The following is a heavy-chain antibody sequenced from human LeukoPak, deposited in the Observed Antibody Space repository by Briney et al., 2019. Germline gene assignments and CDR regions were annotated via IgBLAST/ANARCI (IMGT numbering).Heavy chain of an antibody. CDR3: ARENEEVGATVD. CDR1: GSTFSSYA. J-gene: IGHJ4*02. CDR2: IIPIFGTA. V-gene: IGHV1-69*01. D-gene: IGHD1-26*01. Sequence: ASVKVSCKASGSTFSSYAISWVRQAPGQGLEWMGGIIPIFGTANYAQKFQGRVTITADESTSTAYMELSSLRSDDTAVYYCARENEEVGATVDWGQGTLVTVSS.